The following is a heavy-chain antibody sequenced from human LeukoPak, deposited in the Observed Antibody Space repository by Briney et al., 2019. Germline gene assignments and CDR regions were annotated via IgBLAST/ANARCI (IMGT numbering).Heavy chain of an antibody. D-gene: IGHD1-26*01. J-gene: IGHJ6*02. CDR2: FDPEDGET. CDR3: ATDSTRSRDYYYYGMDV. V-gene: IGHV1-24*01. Sequence: GASVKVSCKVSGYTLTELSMHWVRQAPGKGLEWMGGFDPEDGETIYAQKFQGRVTMTEDTSTDAAYMELSSLRSEDTAVYYCATDSTRSRDYYYYGMDVWGQGTTVTVSS. CDR1: GYTLTELS.